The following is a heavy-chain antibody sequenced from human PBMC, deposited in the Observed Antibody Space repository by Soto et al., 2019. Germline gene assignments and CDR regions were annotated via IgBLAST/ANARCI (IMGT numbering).Heavy chain of an antibody. CDR3: AKGSGSGYGTPADS. Sequence: EVQLLESGGGLVQPGGXXRLSCAASGFTLSNHAMSWVRQAPGKGLEWVSTLSGSGAGKYYADSVRGRFTISRDTSQNTLYLEMNSLRAGDTAVYYCAKGSGSGYGTPADSWGQGTLVTVSS. V-gene: IGHV3-23*01. D-gene: IGHD2-15*01. J-gene: IGHJ4*02. CDR2: LSGSGAGK. CDR1: GFTLSNHA.